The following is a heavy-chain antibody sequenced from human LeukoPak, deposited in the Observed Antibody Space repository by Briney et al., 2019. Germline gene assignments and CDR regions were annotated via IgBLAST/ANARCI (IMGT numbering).Heavy chain of an antibody. CDR2: ISSSSSYI. D-gene: IGHD3-22*01. CDR1: GFTFSSYS. J-gene: IGHJ5*02. V-gene: IGHV3-21*01. Sequence: GGSLRLSCAASGFTFSSYSMNGVRQAPGKGLEWVSSISSSSSYIYYADSVKGRFTISRDNAKNSLYLQMNSLRAEDTAVYYCARSDYYDSSGYYDAPNWFDPWGQGTLVTVSS. CDR3: ARSDYYDSSGYYDAPNWFDP.